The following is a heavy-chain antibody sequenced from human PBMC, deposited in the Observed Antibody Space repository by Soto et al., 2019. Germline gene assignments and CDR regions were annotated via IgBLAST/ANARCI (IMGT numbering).Heavy chain of an antibody. J-gene: IGHJ6*02. Sequence: VQLVESGGGLVKPGGSLRLSGAASGFTFSSYSMNWVRRAPGKGLEWVSSISSSSSYIYYADSVKGRFTISRDNAKNSLYLQMNSLRAEDTAVYYCAIDLRCSGGSCYGGYGMDVWGQGTTVTVSS. CDR2: ISSSSSYI. D-gene: IGHD2-15*01. V-gene: IGHV3-21*01. CDR3: AIDLRCSGGSCYGGYGMDV. CDR1: GFTFSSYS.